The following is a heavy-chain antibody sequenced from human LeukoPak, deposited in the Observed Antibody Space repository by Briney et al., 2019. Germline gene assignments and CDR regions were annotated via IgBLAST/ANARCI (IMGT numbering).Heavy chain of an antibody. D-gene: IGHD5-24*01. CDR2: IIPIFGTA. Sequence: ASVKVSCKASGGTFSSYAISWVRQAPGQGLEWMGGIIPIFGTANYAQKFQGRVTITADESTSTAYMELSSLRSEDTAVYYCARANRDGYKNGDYWGQGTLVTVSS. J-gene: IGHJ4*02. V-gene: IGHV1-69*13. CDR1: GGTFSSYA. CDR3: ARANRDGYKNGDY.